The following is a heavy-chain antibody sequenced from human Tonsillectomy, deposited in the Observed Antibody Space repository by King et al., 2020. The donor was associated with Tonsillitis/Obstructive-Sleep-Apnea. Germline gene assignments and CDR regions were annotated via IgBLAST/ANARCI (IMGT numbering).Heavy chain of an antibody. D-gene: IGHD3-16*01. CDR3: ARPTEGLVGASWFDP. CDR2: IYYSGST. V-gene: IGHV4-39*01. Sequence: QLQESGPGLVKPSETLSLTCTVSGGSISSSSYYWGWIRQPPGKALEWIGSIYYSGSTYYNPSLKSRVTISVDTSKNQFSLKLSSVTAADTAVYYCARPTEGLVGASWFDPWGQGTLVTVSS. J-gene: IGHJ5*02. CDR1: GGSISSSSYY.